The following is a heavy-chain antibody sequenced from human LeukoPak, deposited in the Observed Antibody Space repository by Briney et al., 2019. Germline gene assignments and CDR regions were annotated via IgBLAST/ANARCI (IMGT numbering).Heavy chain of an antibody. Sequence: GGSLRLXCAASGFTCSSYWMSWVRPAPGKGLEWVANIKQDGSEKYYVDSVKGRFTISRDNAKNSLYLQMNSLRAEDTAVYYCARVGDGEWGHYMDVWGRGTTVTVSS. D-gene: IGHD2-8*01. V-gene: IGHV3-7*01. CDR3: ARVGDGEWGHYMDV. CDR2: IKQDGSEK. J-gene: IGHJ6*03. CDR1: GFTCSSYW.